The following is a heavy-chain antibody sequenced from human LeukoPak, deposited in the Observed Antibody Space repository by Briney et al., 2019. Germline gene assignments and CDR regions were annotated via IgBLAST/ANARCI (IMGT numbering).Heavy chain of an antibody. CDR1: GGSISSSSYY. CDR2: IYYSGST. Sequence: SETLSLTCTVSGGSISSSSYYWGWIRQPPGKGPGWIGSIYYSGSTYYNPSLKSRVTISVDTSKNQFSLKLSSVTAADTAVYYCARSALFDFWSGYYSEETNWFDPWGQGTLVTVSS. J-gene: IGHJ5*02. V-gene: IGHV4-39*01. D-gene: IGHD3-3*01. CDR3: ARSALFDFWSGYYSEETNWFDP.